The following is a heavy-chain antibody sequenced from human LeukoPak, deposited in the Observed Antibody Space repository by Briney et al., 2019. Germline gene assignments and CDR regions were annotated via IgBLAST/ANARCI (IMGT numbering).Heavy chain of an antibody. V-gene: IGHV3-9*01. Sequence: GRSLRLSCAASGFRFDDYAMHWVRQAPGKGLEWVSGISWNSGNLGYADSVKGRFIISRDNAKNPLYLQMNRLRREDTALYFCVKEMGDAGYSSWTAKAKAEYGMDVWGEGTTVSVSS. CDR3: VKEMGDAGYSSWTAKAKAEYGMDV. J-gene: IGHJ6*01. CDR2: ISWNSGNL. CDR1: GFRFDDYA. D-gene: IGHD6-13*01.